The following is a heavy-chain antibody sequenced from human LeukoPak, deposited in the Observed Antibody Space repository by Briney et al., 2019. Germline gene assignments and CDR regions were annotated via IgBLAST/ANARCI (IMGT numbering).Heavy chain of an antibody. CDR3: AKPDSVAGLFDY. Sequence: GGSLRLSCAASGSTFSSYGMHWVRQAPGKGLEWVAFIRYDGSNKYYADSAKGRFTISRDNSKNTLYLQMNSLRAEDTAVYYCAKPDSVAGLFDYWGQGTLVTVSS. J-gene: IGHJ4*02. D-gene: IGHD6-19*01. CDR1: GSTFSSYG. V-gene: IGHV3-30*02. CDR2: IRYDGSNK.